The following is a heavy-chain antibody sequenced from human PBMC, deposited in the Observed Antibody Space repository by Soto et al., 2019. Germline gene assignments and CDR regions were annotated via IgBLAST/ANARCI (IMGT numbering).Heavy chain of an antibody. J-gene: IGHJ6*03. CDR2: ISSSSSYI. CDR1: GFTFSSYS. Sequence: GESLKISCAASGFTFSSYSMNWVRQAPGKGLEWVSSISSSSSYIYYADSVKGRFTISRDNAKNSLYLQMNSLRAEDTAVYYCAREWTRPDLELFGAYYYYYYMDVWGKGTTVTVSS. D-gene: IGHD3-3*01. CDR3: AREWTRPDLELFGAYYYYYYMDV. V-gene: IGHV3-21*01.